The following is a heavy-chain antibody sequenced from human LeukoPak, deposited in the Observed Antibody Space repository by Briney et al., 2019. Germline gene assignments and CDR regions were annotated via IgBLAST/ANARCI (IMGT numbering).Heavy chain of an antibody. D-gene: IGHD4-11*01. CDR2: ISWNSGSI. J-gene: IGHJ5*02. Sequence: GGSLRLSCAASGFTFDDYAMHWVRQAPGKGLEWVSGISWNSGSIGYADSVKGRFTISRDNAKNSLYLQMNSLRAEDTALYYCAKDIHSDYFAASNWFDPWGQGTLVTVSS. V-gene: IGHV3-9*01. CDR3: AKDIHSDYFAASNWFDP. CDR1: GFTFDDYA.